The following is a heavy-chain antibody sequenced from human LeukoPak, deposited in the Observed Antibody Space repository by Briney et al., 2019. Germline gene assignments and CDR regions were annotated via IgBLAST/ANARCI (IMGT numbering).Heavy chain of an antibody. CDR3: ARDETAATGIAMDV. J-gene: IGHJ6*02. CDR1: GYTLTAYH. Sequence: ASVTVSCKASGYTLTAYHFHWVRLAPGQGLEWMGWINLNSGVTRYAQRFQDRVTMTRDTSITTAYMELSRLRSDDTAVYYCARDETAATGIAMDVWGQGTTVTVSS. V-gene: IGHV1-2*02. D-gene: IGHD6-13*01. CDR2: INLNSGVT.